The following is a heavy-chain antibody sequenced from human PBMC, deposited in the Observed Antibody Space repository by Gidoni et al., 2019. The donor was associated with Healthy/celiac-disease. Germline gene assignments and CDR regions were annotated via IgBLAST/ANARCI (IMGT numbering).Heavy chain of an antibody. CDR3: VNTDTFGGVIGAFDI. CDR1: GGTFSSYA. CDR2: IIPIFGTA. D-gene: IGHD3-16*02. J-gene: IGHJ3*02. Sequence: QVQLVQSGAEVKKPGSSVKVSCKASGGTFSSYAISWVRQAPGQGLEWMGGIIPIFGTANYAQKFQGRVTITAVKSTSTAYMELSSLRSEDTAVYYCVNTDTFGGVIGAFDIWGQGTMVTVSS. V-gene: IGHV1-69*06.